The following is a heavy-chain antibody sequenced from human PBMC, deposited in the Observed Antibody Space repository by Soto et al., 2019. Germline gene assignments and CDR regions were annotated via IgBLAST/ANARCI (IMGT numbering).Heavy chain of an antibody. V-gene: IGHV3-21*01. J-gene: IGHJ4*02. Sequence: LRLSCAASGFTFTGYSMNWVRQAPGKGLEWVSSISSTTNYIYYADSMKGRFTVSRDNAKNSVYLEMNSLSAEDTALYYCARESEDLTSNFDYWGQGTLVTVSS. CDR2: ISSTTNYI. CDR1: GFTFTGYS. CDR3: ARESEDLTSNFDY.